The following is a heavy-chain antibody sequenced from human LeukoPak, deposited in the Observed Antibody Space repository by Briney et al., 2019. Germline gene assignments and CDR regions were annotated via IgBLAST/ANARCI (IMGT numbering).Heavy chain of an antibody. CDR3: ARDLTPLGYCSSTSCLKNYYYYGMDV. J-gene: IGHJ6*02. Sequence: SETLSLTCTVSGGSISSYYWRWIRQPAGKGLEWIGRIYTSGSTNYNPSLKSRVTMSVDTSKNQFSLKLSSVTAADTAVYYCARDLTPLGYCSSTSCLKNYYYYGMDVWGQGTTVTVSS. CDR2: IYTSGST. CDR1: GGSISSYY. D-gene: IGHD2-2*01. V-gene: IGHV4-4*07.